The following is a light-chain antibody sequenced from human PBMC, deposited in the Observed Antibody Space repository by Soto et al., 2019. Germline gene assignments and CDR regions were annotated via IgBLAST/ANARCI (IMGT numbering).Light chain of an antibody. V-gene: IGKV4-1*01. Sequence: DILMTQSPDSLTVSLGERVTINCRSSQSVFFRSNKKNYLAWYQQKPGQPPTLLISWASSRDSGVPDRFSGSWSGTDFTLTISSLQAEDVAVYYCQQYYGTLRTFGQGTKVEIK. CDR2: WAS. CDR3: QQYYGTLRT. CDR1: QSVFFRSNKKNY. J-gene: IGKJ1*01.